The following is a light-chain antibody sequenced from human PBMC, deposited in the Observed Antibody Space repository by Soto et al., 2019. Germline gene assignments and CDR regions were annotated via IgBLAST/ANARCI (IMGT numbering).Light chain of an antibody. Sequence: QAVLTQPPSASGTPGQRVTISCSGSSSNIGSNYVYWYQQLPGTAPKLLIYRNNHRPSGVPDRFSGSKSGTSASLAISGLGSEDEADYYCAAWDDSLSGPRVFGGGTKLTVL. CDR3: AAWDDSLSGPRV. J-gene: IGLJ3*02. CDR2: RNN. CDR1: SSNIGSNY. V-gene: IGLV1-47*01.